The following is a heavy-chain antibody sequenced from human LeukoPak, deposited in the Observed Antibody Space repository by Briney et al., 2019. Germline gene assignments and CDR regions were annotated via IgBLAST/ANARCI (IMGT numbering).Heavy chain of an antibody. Sequence: PSETLSLTFTVSGDSIKSYYWTWIRQSPGKGLEWIGYIYYTGSTNYNPSLKSRVTISVDTSKNQFSLKLSSVTAADTAVYYCAKEREYCSSGSCDYDLDHWGQGTTVTVSS. CDR3: AKEREYCSSGSCDYDLDH. D-gene: IGHD2-15*01. J-gene: IGHJ6*02. V-gene: IGHV4-59*01. CDR2: IYYTGST. CDR1: GDSIKSYY.